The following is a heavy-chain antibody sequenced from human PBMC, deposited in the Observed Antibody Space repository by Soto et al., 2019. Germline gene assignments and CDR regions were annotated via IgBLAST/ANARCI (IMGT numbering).Heavy chain of an antibody. CDR2: IYNSGRS. Sequence: QVQLQESGPGLVKPSQTLSLTCSVSGGSLNSTSYSWTWVRQHPGKGLEWIGHIYNSGRSYYDPSLRTQVTLTIDTSKNQFSLKLTSVTAADTAVYFCARGRDYRSMARDYYYALDVWGQGTTVTVSS. CDR3: ARGRDYRSMARDYYYALDV. CDR1: GGSLNSTSYS. D-gene: IGHD3-10*01. J-gene: IGHJ6*02. V-gene: IGHV4-31*01.